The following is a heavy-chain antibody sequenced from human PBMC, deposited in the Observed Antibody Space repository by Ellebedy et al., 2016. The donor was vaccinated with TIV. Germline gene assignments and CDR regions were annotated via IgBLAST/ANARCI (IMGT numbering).Heavy chain of an antibody. CDR3: ARQPPLNVLVRGVIYFDY. Sequence: PGGSLRLSCTVSGGSISSSTYYWGWVRQPPGKGLEWIGSFSYSGYTYYNPSLKSRVTVSGDTSKNQFSLKLRSVTAADTAVYYCARQPPLNVLVRGVIYFDYWGQGTLVTVSS. D-gene: IGHD3-10*01. V-gene: IGHV4-39*01. J-gene: IGHJ4*02. CDR2: FSYSGYT. CDR1: GGSISSSTYY.